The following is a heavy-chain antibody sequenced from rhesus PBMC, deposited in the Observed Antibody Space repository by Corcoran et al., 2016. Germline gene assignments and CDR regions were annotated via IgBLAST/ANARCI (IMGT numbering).Heavy chain of an antibody. CDR1: GGSVSCINC. V-gene: IGHV4-65*01. CDR2: ISASRCST. D-gene: IGHD6-19*01. J-gene: IGHJ4*01. CDR3: ARDPAGPFDY. Sequence: QVQLQESGPGLVKTSETLSLTCAVSGGSVSCINCWSLIRQPPGKGRDGIGYISASRCSTYYNPSLKSRVTISTDTSKNQFSLKLSSVTAADTAVYYCARDPAGPFDYWGQGVLVTVSS.